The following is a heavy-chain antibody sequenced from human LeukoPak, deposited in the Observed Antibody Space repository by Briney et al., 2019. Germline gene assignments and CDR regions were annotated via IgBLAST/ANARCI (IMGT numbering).Heavy chain of an antibody. CDR1: GFTFDDYA. Sequence: GGSLRLSCAASGFTFDDYAMHWVRQAPGKGLEWVSLISGDGGSTYYADSVKGRFTISRDNSKNSLYLQMNSPRTEDTALYYCAKDRSGYSSSLGWFDPWGQGTLVTVSS. CDR3: AKDRSGYSSSLGWFDP. D-gene: IGHD6-6*01. V-gene: IGHV3-43*02. CDR2: ISGDGGST. J-gene: IGHJ5*02.